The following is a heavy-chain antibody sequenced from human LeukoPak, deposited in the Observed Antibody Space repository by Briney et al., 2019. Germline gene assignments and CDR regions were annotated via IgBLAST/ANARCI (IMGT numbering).Heavy chain of an antibody. J-gene: IGHJ4*02. CDR1: GFSLSNYA. D-gene: IGHD5-12*01. CDR3: AKGGYDYVEMGYFDY. V-gene: IGHV3-23*01. Sequence: GGTLRLFCASSGFSLSNYAMGWVRQARGKGLEWVSLIIASSGSTFYADSVKGRFTISRDNSKNTLYLQMNSLRAEDTAVYYCAKGGYDYVEMGYFDYWGQGTLVTVSS. CDR2: IIASSGST.